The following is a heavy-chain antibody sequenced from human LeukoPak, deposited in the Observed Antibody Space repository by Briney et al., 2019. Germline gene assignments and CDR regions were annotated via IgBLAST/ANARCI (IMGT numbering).Heavy chain of an antibody. Sequence: ASVKVSCKASGYTFTSYYMHWVRQAPGQGLEWMGWINPSSGGTNYAQKFQGRVTVTRDTSISTAYMDLSRLRSDDTAVYYCARAGVWDYSDSSGYHNAAFDIWGQGTMVTVSS. CDR3: ARAGVWDYSDSSGYHNAAFDI. CDR1: GYTFTSYY. D-gene: IGHD3-22*01. CDR2: INPSSGGT. V-gene: IGHV1-2*02. J-gene: IGHJ3*02.